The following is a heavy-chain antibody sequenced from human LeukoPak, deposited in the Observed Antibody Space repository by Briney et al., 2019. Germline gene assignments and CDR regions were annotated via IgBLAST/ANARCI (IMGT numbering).Heavy chain of an antibody. V-gene: IGHV4-4*07. CDR1: CGSISSYY. D-gene: IGHD6-19*01. Sequence: SETLSLTCTVSCGSISSYYWSWIRQPAGKGLEWIGRIYTSGSIYYNPSLKSRVTISVDTSKIQFSMKLRSVTAADTAVYYCARAAAVAGNWFDPWGQGTLVTVSS. CDR3: ARAAAVAGNWFDP. CDR2: IYTSGSI. J-gene: IGHJ5*02.